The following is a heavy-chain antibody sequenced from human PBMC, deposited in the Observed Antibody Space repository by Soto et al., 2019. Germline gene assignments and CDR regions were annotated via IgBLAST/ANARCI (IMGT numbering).Heavy chain of an antibody. CDR3: AKETYCSGGSCYSVHYFDY. J-gene: IGHJ4*02. V-gene: IGHV3-30*18. D-gene: IGHD2-15*01. CDR2: ISYDGSNK. Sequence: GGSLRLSCAASGFNFSSYGMHWVRQAPGKGLEWVAVISYDGSNKYYADSVKGRFTISRDNSKNTLYLQMNSLRAEDTAVYYCAKETYCSGGSCYSVHYFDYWGQGTLVTVSS. CDR1: GFNFSSYG.